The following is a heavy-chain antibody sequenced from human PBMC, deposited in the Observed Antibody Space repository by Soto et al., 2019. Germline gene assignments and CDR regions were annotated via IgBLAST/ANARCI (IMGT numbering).Heavy chain of an antibody. J-gene: IGHJ4*02. CDR1: GYTFTGYY. V-gene: IGHV1-2*02. CDR2: LSPNSGGT. CDR3: ARDSMRGYAYPSFLY. Sequence: ASVKVSCKASGYTFTGYYLHWVRQAPGQGLEWMGWLSPNSGGTYYAQKFQGRVTMTRDTTISTAYMELTRLTSDDTAVYYCARDSMRGYAYPSFLYWGQGALVTVSS. D-gene: IGHD5-12*01.